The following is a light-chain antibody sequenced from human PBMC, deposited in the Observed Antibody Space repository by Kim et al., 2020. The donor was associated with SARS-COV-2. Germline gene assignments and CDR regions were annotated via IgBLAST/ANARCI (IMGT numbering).Light chain of an antibody. CDR1: QDISIW. Sequence: ASVGDGVTITCRASQDISIWLAWFQQKPGKAPKLLISAASNLQSGVPSRFSGSVSGTDFTLTISSPQPEDFAIYFCQQANSFPTTFGGGTKVDIK. CDR2: AAS. CDR3: QQANSFPTT. J-gene: IGKJ4*01. V-gene: IGKV1-12*01.